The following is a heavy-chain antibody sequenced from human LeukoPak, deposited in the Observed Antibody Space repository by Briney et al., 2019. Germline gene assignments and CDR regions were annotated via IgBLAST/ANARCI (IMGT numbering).Heavy chain of an antibody. D-gene: IGHD2-15*01. J-gene: IGHJ6*03. CDR1: GGSISSYY. CDR3: ARGVSGYCSGGSCSPLDYYYMDV. CDR2: IYYSGST. Sequence: KASETLSLTRTVSGGSISSYYWSWIRQPPGKGLEWIGYIYYSGSTNYNPSLKSRVTISVDTSKNQFSLKLSSVTAADTAVYYCARGVSGYCSGGSCSPLDYYYMDVWGKGTTVTVSS. V-gene: IGHV4-59*01.